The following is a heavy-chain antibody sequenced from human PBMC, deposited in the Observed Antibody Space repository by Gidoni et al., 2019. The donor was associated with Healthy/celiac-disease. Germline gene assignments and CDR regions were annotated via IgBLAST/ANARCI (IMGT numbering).Heavy chain of an antibody. CDR2: INPSGGST. V-gene: IGHV1-46*01. J-gene: IGHJ3*02. CDR1: GSTFTSYY. CDR3: ARGRYLWSGSPGAFDI. D-gene: IGHD3-3*01. Sequence: QVQLVQSGAEVKKPGASVKVSCKASGSTFTSYYMHWVRQAPGQGLEWMGIINPSGGSTSYAQKFQGRVTMTRDTSTSTVYMELSSLRSEDTAVYYCARGRYLWSGSPGAFDIWGQGTMVTVSS.